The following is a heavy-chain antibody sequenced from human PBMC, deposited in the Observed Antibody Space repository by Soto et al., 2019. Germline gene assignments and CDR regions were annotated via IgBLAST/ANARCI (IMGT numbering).Heavy chain of an antibody. J-gene: IGHJ4*02. V-gene: IGHV3-21*01. Sequence: GALRLSCAASGFTFSLYSMIWVRQAPGKGLEWVASITSSSSYIYYEDSLKGRFTISRDNAKNSLFLQLDSLRAEDTAVYFCVRARSTDSRPDYWGQGTLVTVSS. D-gene: IGHD3-22*01. CDR1: GFTFSLYS. CDR3: VRARSTDSRPDY. CDR2: ITSSSSYI.